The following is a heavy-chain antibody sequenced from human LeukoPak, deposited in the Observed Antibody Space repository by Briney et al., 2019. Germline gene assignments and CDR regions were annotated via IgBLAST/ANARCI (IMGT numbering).Heavy chain of an antibody. D-gene: IGHD5-18*01. J-gene: IGHJ3*02. CDR1: GGSISSGSYY. CDR3: ARLLPLYSYGYRSGNAFDI. Sequence: PSETLSLTCTVSGGSISSGSYYWSWIRQPAGKGLEWIGRIYTSGSTNYNPSLKSRVTISVDTSKNQFSLKLSSVTAADTAVYYCARLLPLYSYGYRSGNAFDIWGQGTMVTVSS. CDR2: IYTSGST. V-gene: IGHV4-61*02.